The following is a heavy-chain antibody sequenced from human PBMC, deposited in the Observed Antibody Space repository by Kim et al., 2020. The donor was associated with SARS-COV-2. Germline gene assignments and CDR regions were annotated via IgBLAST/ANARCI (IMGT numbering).Heavy chain of an antibody. CDR2: ISSRSNYI. CDR1: GFAFSDYI. D-gene: IGHD3-10*01. Sequence: GGSLRLSCAASGFAFSDYIMNWVRQAPGKGVEWVSSISSRSNYIYYADSVKGRFTISRDNDKNSLFLQMNSLRADDTAVYYCARLGYYGSAGHPDYWGQGTLVTVSS. CDR3: ARLGYYGSAGHPDY. V-gene: IGHV3-21*01. J-gene: IGHJ4*02.